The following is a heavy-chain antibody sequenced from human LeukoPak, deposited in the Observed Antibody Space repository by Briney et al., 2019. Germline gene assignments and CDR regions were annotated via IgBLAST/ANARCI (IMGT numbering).Heavy chain of an antibody. J-gene: IGHJ4*02. CDR3: AKEGSSGWYDY. D-gene: IGHD6-19*01. V-gene: IGHV3-9*03. Sequence: SGRSLRLSCAASGFTFDDYAMHWVRQAPGKGLEWVSGISWSSGSIGYADSVKGRFTISRDNAKNSLYLQMNSLRAEDMALYYCAKEGSSGWYDYWGQGTLVTVSS. CDR2: ISWSSGSI. CDR1: GFTFDDYA.